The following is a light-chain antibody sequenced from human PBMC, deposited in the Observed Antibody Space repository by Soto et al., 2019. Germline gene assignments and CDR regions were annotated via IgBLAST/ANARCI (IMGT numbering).Light chain of an antibody. J-gene: IGLJ1*01. CDR1: SSVVGGSNH. CDR2: EVS. Sequence: QSALTQPASVSGSPGQSITLSCTGTSSVVGGSNHVPWYQHHPGKAPKLIIYEVSYRPSGVSNRFSGSKSGYTASLTISGLQAEDEADYYCNSQTSSGIRVFGTGTKVTVL. CDR3: NSQTSSGIRV. V-gene: IGLV2-14*01.